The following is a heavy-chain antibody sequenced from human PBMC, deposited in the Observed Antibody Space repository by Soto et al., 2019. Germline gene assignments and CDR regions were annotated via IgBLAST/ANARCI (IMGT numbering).Heavy chain of an antibody. CDR1: GYTFTSYY. V-gene: IGHV1-46*01. CDR2: INPSGGST. CDR3: ARDPQTYYYDSSGDFDY. Sequence: ASVKVSCKASGYTFTSYYMHWVRQAPGQGLEWMGIINPSGGSTSYAQKFQGRVTMTRDTSTSTVYMELSSLRSEDTAVYYCARDPQTYYYDSSGDFDYWGQGTLVTVSS. D-gene: IGHD3-22*01. J-gene: IGHJ4*02.